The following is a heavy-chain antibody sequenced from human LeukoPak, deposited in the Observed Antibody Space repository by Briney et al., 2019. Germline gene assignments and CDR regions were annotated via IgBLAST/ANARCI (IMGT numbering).Heavy chain of an antibody. V-gene: IGHV4-59*01. Sequence: SETLSLTCAVSGGSISSYYWSWIRQPPGKGLEWIGYIYYSGSTNYNPSLKSRVTISVDTSKNQFSLKLSSVTAADTAVYYCARVRGYGDSEYFDYWGQGTLVTVSS. CDR2: IYYSGST. J-gene: IGHJ4*02. CDR3: ARVRGYGDSEYFDY. D-gene: IGHD4-17*01. CDR1: GGSISSYY.